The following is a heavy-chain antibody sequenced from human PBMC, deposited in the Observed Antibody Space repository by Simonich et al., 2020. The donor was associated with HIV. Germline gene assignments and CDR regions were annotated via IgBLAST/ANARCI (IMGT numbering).Heavy chain of an antibody. CDR2: ISSTSSFI. CDR1: EFTFTSYS. V-gene: IGHV3-21*01. D-gene: IGHD3-22*01. CDR3: TRDTFYYDTSGPFP. Sequence: EVQLLESGGGLVKPGGSLRLSCAASEFTFTSYSMNWVRQAPGKGLEWVSSISSTSSFISYADSVKGRFIISRDNAKNSLYLQMNSLRAEDTAVYYCTRDTFYYDTSGPFPWGPGTLVTVSS. J-gene: IGHJ5*02.